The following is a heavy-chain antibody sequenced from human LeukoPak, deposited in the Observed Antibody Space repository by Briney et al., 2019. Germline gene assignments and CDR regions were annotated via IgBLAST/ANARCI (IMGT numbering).Heavy chain of an antibody. CDR1: SGSISSSSYY. J-gene: IGHJ4*02. V-gene: IGHV4-39*01. CDR3: GRGQRGYSFGYAFDY. CDR2: IYYTGST. D-gene: IGHD5-18*01. Sequence: SETLSLTCSVSSGSISSSSYYWGWIRQPPGKGLEWIGSIYYTGSTYYNPSLKSRVTISVDTSKNQFSLKLSSVTAADTAVYYCGRGQRGYSFGYAFDYWGQGTLVTVSS.